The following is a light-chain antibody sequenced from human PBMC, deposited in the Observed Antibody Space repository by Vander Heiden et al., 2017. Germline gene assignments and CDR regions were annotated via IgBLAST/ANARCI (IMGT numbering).Light chain of an antibody. J-gene: IGKJ2*01. Sequence: DIQLTQSPSSLSASVGDRVTITCRVSQGMSSYLKGYRQKPGKVPKLLIYSASNLQSGVPARFSGSGSGTDFTLTISSLQPEDVATYYGQGGATVGQGTKLEIK. CDR3: QGGAT. V-gene: IGKV1-27*01. CDR1: QGMSSY. CDR2: SAS.